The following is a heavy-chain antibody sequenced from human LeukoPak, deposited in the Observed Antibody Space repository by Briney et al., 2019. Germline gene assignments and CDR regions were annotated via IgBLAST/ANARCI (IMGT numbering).Heavy chain of an antibody. CDR2: IYYSGST. V-gene: IGHV4-39*01. J-gene: IGHJ4*02. CDR3: ARQGAACDILTGYYILSYFDY. D-gene: IGHD3-9*01. CDR1: GGPITTSSYY. Sequence: SETLSLTCTVSGGPITTSSYYWGWIRQPPGKGLEWIGSIYYSGSTYYNPSLKSRVTISVETSKNQFSLKLTSVTAADTAVYYCARQGAACDILTGYYILSYFDYWGQGTLVTVSS.